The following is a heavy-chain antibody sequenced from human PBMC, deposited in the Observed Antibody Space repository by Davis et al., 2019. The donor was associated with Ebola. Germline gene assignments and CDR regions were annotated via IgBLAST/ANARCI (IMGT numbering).Heavy chain of an antibody. CDR1: GFTFSSYA. J-gene: IGHJ4*02. D-gene: IGHD6-13*01. CDR2: ISGSGGST. CDR3: AKSELSSWPHHIDY. Sequence: GESLKISCAASGFTFSSYAMSWVRQAPGKGLEWVSAISGSGGSTYYADSVKGRFTISRDNFKNTLYLQMNSLRAEDTAVYYCAKSELSSWPHHIDYWGQGTLVTVSS. V-gene: IGHV3-23*01.